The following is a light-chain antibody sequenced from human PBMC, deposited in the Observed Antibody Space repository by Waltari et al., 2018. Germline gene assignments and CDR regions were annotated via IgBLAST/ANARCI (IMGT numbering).Light chain of an antibody. Sequence: SSELAQDPAVSVALGQPVRITCQGDSLSYYDVSWYQQRPGQAPLLVLYTKNNRPSGIPDRFSGASSGNTASLTITGAQADDEADYYCYSRDSSGNHLHFVFGTGTRVTVL. CDR1: SLSYYD. CDR3: YSRDSSGNHLHFV. J-gene: IGLJ1*01. V-gene: IGLV3-19*01. CDR2: TKN.